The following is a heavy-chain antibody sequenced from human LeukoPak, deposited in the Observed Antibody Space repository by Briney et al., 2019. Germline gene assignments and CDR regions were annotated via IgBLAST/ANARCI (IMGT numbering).Heavy chain of an antibody. J-gene: IGHJ6*02. CDR1: GFTFSSYA. CDR2: ISYDGSNK. V-gene: IGHV3-30*04. Sequence: GGSLRLSCAASGFTFSSYAMSWVRQAPGKGLEWVAVISYDGSNKYYADSVKGRFTISRDNSKNTLYLQMNSLRAEDTAVYYCARDFEITGPSAATDYYYYGMDVWGQGTTVTVSS. CDR3: ARDFEITGPSAATDYYYYGMDV. D-gene: IGHD2-15*01.